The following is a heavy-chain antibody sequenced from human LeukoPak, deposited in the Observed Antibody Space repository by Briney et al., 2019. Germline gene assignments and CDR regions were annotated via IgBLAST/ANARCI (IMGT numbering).Heavy chain of an antibody. D-gene: IGHD6-6*01. J-gene: IGHJ5*02. CDR1: GFTFSSYA. Sequence: PGGSLRLSCAASGFTFSSYAISWVRQAPGKGLEWVSAISGSGGSTYYADSVKGRFTISRDNSKNTLYLQMNSLRAEDTAVYYCAKDRGSSSGPSWFDPWGQGTLVTVSS. CDR3: AKDRGSSSGPSWFDP. CDR2: ISGSGGST. V-gene: IGHV3-23*01.